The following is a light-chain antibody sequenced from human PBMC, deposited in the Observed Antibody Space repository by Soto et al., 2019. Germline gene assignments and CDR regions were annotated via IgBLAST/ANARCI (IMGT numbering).Light chain of an antibody. CDR3: SSYSSTSTPYV. V-gene: IGLV2-14*01. Sequence: QSVQTQPASVSGSPGQSITISCTGTSSDVGSHNYVSWYQQHPGKAPKLIIFEVNSRPSGVSNRFSGSKSGSAASLTISGLQAEDEADYYCSSYSSTSTPYVFGGGTKVTVL. J-gene: IGLJ1*01. CDR2: EVN. CDR1: SSDVGSHNY.